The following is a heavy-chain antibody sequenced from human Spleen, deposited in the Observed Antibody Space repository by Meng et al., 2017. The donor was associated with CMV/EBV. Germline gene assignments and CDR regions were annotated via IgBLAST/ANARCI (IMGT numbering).Heavy chain of an antibody. D-gene: IGHD6-19*01. CDR1: GYTFRSHY. Sequence: ASVKVSCKASGYTFRSHYMNWVRQAPGQGLEWMGIIDPSGGSASYAQKFQDRVTMTTDTSTSTAYMELRSLRSDDTAVYFCARGGSGWFNLWYFDLWGRGTLVTVSS. CDR2: IDPSGGSA. CDR3: ARGGSGWFNLWYFDL. V-gene: IGHV1-46*01. J-gene: IGHJ2*01.